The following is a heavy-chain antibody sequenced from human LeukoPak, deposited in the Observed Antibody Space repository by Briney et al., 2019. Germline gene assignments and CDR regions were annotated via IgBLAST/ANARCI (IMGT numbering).Heavy chain of an antibody. V-gene: IGHV3-7*01. CDR2: IKQDGSEK. CDR1: GFTFSSYW. J-gene: IGHJ6*03. Sequence: GGSLRLSCAASGFTFSSYWMSWVRQAPGKGLEWVANIKQDGSEKYYVDSVKGRFTISRDNAKNSLYLQMNSLRAEDTAVYYCARGRSGWPYYYYYYMDVWGKGSTVTLSS. CDR3: ARGRSGWPYYYYYYMDV. D-gene: IGHD6-19*01.